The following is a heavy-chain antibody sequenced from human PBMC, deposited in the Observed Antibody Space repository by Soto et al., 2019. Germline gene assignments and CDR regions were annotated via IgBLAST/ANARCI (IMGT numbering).Heavy chain of an antibody. CDR2: ISAYNGNT. CDR3: ARSSGSAYWFDP. D-gene: IGHD6-6*01. Sequence: QVQLVQSGAEVKKPGASVKVSCKASGYTFTSYGISWVRQAPGQGLEWMGWISAYNGNTNYAQKLQGRVTMTTDTATSLAYMELRSLGSDDTAVYYCARSSGSAYWFDPWGQGTLVTVSS. J-gene: IGHJ5*02. V-gene: IGHV1-18*01. CDR1: GYTFTSYG.